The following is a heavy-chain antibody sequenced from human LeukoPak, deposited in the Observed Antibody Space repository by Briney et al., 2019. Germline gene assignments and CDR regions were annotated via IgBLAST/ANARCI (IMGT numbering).Heavy chain of an antibody. V-gene: IGHV3-30*01. D-gene: IGHD3-10*01. CDR1: GFTFSSYA. J-gene: IGHJ3*02. CDR3: ARDGITMPLEAFDI. Sequence: GGSLRLSCAASGFTFSSYAMQWVRQAPGKGLEWVAVISYDGSNKYYADSVKGRFTISRDNSKNTLYLQMNSLRAEATAVYYCARDGITMPLEAFDIWGQGTMVTVSS. CDR2: ISYDGSNK.